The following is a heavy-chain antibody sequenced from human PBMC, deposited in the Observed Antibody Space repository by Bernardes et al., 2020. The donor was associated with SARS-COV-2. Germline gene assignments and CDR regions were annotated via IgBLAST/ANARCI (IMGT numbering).Heavy chain of an antibody. CDR1: GYTLTELS. J-gene: IGHJ2*01. D-gene: IGHD4-17*01. CDR2: FDPEDGNP. V-gene: IGHV1-24*01. Sequence: ASVKVSCRVSGYTLTELSIHWVRQAPGKGLEWMGGFDPEDGNPIYAQRFQGRVTMTEDTSADTAYMELSSLRSEDTAVFYCATGPTTMTYWYFDLWGRGTLVTVSS. CDR3: ATGPTTMTYWYFDL.